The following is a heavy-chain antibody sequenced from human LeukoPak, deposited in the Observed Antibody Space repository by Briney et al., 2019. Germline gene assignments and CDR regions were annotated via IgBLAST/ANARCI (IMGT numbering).Heavy chain of an antibody. CDR1: GYSISSGYY. CDR2: IYHSGST. D-gene: IGHD6-19*01. V-gene: IGHV4-38-2*02. J-gene: IGHJ4*02. CDR3: ARDNSPWLARD. Sequence: SETLSLTCAVSGYSISSGYYWGWIRQPPGKGLEWIGSIYHSGSTYYNPSLKRRVTISVDTSKNQFSLKLSSVTAADTAVYYCARDNSPWLARDWGQGTLVTVSS.